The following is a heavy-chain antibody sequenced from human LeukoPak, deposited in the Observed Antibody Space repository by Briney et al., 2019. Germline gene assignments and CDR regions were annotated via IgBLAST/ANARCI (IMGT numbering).Heavy chain of an antibody. D-gene: IGHD6-13*01. V-gene: IGHV3-21*01. CDR2: ISSSSCI. CDR3: ARGHSSKAFDY. J-gene: IGHJ4*02. CDR1: GFTFSSYS. Sequence: GGSLRLSCAASGFTFSSYSMNWVRQAPGKGLEWVSSISSSSCIYYADSVKGRFTISRDNAKNSLYLQMNSLRAEDTAVYYCARGHSSKAFDYWGQGTLVTVSS.